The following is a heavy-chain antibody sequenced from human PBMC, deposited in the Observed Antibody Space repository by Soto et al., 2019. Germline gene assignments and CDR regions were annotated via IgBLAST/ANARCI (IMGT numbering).Heavy chain of an antibody. CDR3: ARGDYYYDSSGYYGLGLDY. D-gene: IGHD3-22*01. V-gene: IGHV3-74*01. CDR2: INSDGSST. CDR1: GFTFSSYW. Sequence: EVQLVESGGGLVQPGGSLRLSCAASGFTFSSYWMHWVRQAPGKGLVWVSRINSDGSSTSYADSVKGRFTISRDNAKNTLYLQMNSLRAEDTAVYYCARGDYYYDSSGYYGLGLDYGGQGTLVTVSS. J-gene: IGHJ4*02.